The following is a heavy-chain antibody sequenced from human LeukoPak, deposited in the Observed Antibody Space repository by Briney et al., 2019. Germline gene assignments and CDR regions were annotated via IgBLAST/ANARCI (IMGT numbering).Heavy chain of an antibody. V-gene: IGHV3-23*01. CDR2: LSGSGGTT. CDR1: GFTFSSIA. D-gene: IGHD5-12*01. J-gene: IGHJ3*02. CDR3: AKDRNSGYDYDAFDI. Sequence: PGGSLRLSCAASGFTFSSIAMSWVRQAPGKGLEWVSALSGSGGTTYYADSVKGRFTISRDNSKNTLYLQMNSLRAEDTAVYYCAKDRNSGYDYDAFDIWGQGTMVTVSS.